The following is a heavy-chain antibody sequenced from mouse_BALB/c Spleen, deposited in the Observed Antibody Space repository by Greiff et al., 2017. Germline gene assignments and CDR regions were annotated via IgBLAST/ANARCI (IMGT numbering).Heavy chain of an antibody. CDR1: GDSITSGY. CDR2: ISYSGST. V-gene: IGHV3-8*02. CDR3: ARRLRGNYYAMDY. Sequence: EVKLLESGPSLVKPSQTLSLTCSVTGDSITSGYWNWIRKFPGNKLEYMGYISYSGSTYYNPSLKSRISITRDTSKNQYYLQLNSVTTEDTATYYCARRLRGNYYAMDYWGQGTSVTVSS. J-gene: IGHJ4*01. D-gene: IGHD1-1*01.